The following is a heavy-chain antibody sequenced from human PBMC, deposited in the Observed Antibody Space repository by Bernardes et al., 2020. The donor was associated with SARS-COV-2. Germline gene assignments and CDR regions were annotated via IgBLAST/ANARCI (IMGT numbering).Heavy chain of an antibody. D-gene: IGHD4-17*01. CDR3: AAVITVTTWGGNYFDY. CDR2: IYYSGST. CDR1: GGSISSGGYY. Sequence: SETLSLTCTVSGGSISSGGYYWSWIRQHPGKGLEWIGYIYYSGSTYYNPSLKSRVTISVDTSKNQFSLKLSSVTAADTAVYYCAAVITVTTWGGNYFDYWGQGTLVTVSS. J-gene: IGHJ4*02. V-gene: IGHV4-31*03.